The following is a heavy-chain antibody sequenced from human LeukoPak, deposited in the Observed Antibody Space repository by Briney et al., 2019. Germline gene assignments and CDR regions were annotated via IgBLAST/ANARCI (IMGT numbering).Heavy chain of an antibody. Sequence: ASVKVSCKASGYTFTSYGISWVRQAPGQGLEWMGWISAYNGNTNYAQKLQGRVTMTTDTSTSTAYMELRSLRSDDTAVYYCARGSEYCSSTSCLHYYXXGMDVWGQGTTVTVSS. J-gene: IGHJ6*02. CDR1: GYTFTSYG. V-gene: IGHV1-18*01. D-gene: IGHD2-2*01. CDR2: ISAYNGNT. CDR3: ARGSEYCSSTSCLHYYXXGMDV.